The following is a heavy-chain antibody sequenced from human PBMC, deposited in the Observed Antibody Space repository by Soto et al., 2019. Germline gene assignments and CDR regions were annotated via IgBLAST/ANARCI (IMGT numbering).Heavy chain of an antibody. CDR2: FDPEDGET. D-gene: IGHD3-3*01. V-gene: IGHV1-24*01. Sequence: ASVKVSCKVSGYTLTELSMHWVRQAPGKGLEWMGGFDPEDGETIYAQKFQGRVTMTEDTSTDTAYMELSSLRSEDTAVYYCARTAYYDFWSGDGEFDYWGQGTLVTVSS. CDR3: ARTAYYDFWSGDGEFDY. CDR1: GYTLTELS. J-gene: IGHJ4*02.